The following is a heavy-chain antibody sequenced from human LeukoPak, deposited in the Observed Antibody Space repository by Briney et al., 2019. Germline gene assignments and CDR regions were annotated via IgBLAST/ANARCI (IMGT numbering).Heavy chain of an antibody. J-gene: IGHJ4*02. CDR3: LGGTGWIFDY. D-gene: IGHD6-19*01. Sequence: GGSLRLSCAASGFTFSSYAMHWVRQAPGKGLEWVAVISYDGSNKYYADSVKGRFTISRDNSKNTLYLQMNSLRAEDTAVYYCLGGTGWIFDYWGQGTLVTVSS. V-gene: IGHV3-30-3*01. CDR2: ISYDGSNK. CDR1: GFTFSSYA.